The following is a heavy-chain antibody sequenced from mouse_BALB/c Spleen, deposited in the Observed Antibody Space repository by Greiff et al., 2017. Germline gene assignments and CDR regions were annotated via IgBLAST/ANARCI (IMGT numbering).Heavy chain of an antibody. CDR3: ARRLTGTLYFDY. J-gene: IGHJ2*01. CDR1: GYTFTSYW. Sequence: VQLQQSGAELAKPGASVKMSCKASGYTFTSYWMHWVKQRPGQGLEWIGYINPSTGYTEYNQKFKDKATLTADKSSSTAYMQLSSLTSEDSAVYYCARRLTGTLYFDYWGQGTTLTVSS. D-gene: IGHD4-1*01. V-gene: IGHV1-7*01. CDR2: INPSTGYT.